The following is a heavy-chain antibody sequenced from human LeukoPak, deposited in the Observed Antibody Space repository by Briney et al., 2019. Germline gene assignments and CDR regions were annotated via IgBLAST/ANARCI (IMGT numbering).Heavy chain of an antibody. V-gene: IGHV3-30-3*01. D-gene: IGHD3-9*01. J-gene: IGHJ4*02. CDR3: ASTIFLEAGFDY. Sequence: GGSLRLSCAASGSTFSSYAMHWVRQAPGKGLEWVAVISYDGSNKYYADSVKGRFTISRDNAKNSLYLQMNSLRAEDTAVYYCASTIFLEAGFDYWGQGTLVTVSS. CDR2: ISYDGSNK. CDR1: GSTFSSYA.